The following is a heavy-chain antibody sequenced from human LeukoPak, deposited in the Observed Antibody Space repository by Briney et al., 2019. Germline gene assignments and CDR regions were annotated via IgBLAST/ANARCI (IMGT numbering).Heavy chain of an antibody. CDR1: GFTFSSYS. J-gene: IGHJ4*02. CDR3: AREMAV. D-gene: IGHD2-8*01. Sequence: GGSLRLSCAASGFTFSSYSMHWARQVPGKGLEWVAVIWYDGSNEDYADSVKGRFTISRDNSKNTLYLQMNSLRAEDTAVYYCAREMAVWGQGALVTVSS. CDR2: IWYDGSNE. V-gene: IGHV3-33*08.